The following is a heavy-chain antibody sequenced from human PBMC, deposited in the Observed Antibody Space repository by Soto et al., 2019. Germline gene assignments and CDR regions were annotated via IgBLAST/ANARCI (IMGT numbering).Heavy chain of an antibody. J-gene: IGHJ4*02. CDR2: ISCCGGTA. D-gene: IGHD6-19*01. V-gene: IGHV3-23*01. CDR3: AKADGQQWLLPHLEN. Sequence: EVQLLESGGGFVRPGESLRLSCAASGFNFNKYAMSWVRQAPGEGLEWVSGISCCGGTASYADSVKGRFTIARDDAKNTLYLDMNSLRVEDTAEYYCAKADGQQWLLPHLENWGRGTLVTVS. CDR1: GFNFNKYA.